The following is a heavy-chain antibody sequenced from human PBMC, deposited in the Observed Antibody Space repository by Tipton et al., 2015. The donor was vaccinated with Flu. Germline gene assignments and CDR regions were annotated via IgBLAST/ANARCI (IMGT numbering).Heavy chain of an antibody. CDR3: ARDCSSTSCRRGGFDP. CDR2: IKQDGSEK. Sequence: SLRLSCAASGFTFSSYWMTWVRQAPGKGLEWVANIKQDGSEKYYVDSVKGRFTISRDNAKNSLYLQMNSLRVEDTAVYSCARDCSSTSCRRGGFDPWGQGTLVTVSS. CDR1: GFTFSSYW. D-gene: IGHD2-2*01. V-gene: IGHV3-7*01. J-gene: IGHJ5*02.